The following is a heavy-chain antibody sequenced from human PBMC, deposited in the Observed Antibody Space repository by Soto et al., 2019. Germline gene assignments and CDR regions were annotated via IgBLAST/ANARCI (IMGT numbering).Heavy chain of an antibody. D-gene: IGHD2-15*01. CDR1: GGTFSSYA. CDR2: IIPIFGTT. CDR3: ARDLPRIGYCSGGSCYSNFDY. V-gene: IGHV1-69*06. Sequence: GASVKVSFKASGGTFSSYAISWVRQAPGQGLEWMGGIIPIFGTTNYAQKFQGRVTITADKSTSTAYMELSSLRSEDTAVYYCARDLPRIGYCSGGSCYSNFDYWGQGTLVTVSS. J-gene: IGHJ4*02.